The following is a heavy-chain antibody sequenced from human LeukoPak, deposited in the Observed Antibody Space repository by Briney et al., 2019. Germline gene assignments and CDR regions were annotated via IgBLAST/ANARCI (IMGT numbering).Heavy chain of an antibody. D-gene: IGHD3-22*01. CDR2: INPSGGST. J-gene: IGHJ4*02. Sequence: ASVKVSCKASGYTFTSYYMHWVRQAPGQGLEWMGIINPSGGSTSYAQKFQGRVTMTRDTSTSTVYMELSSLRSEDTAVYYCARDSGYYYDSSGYSDFDYWGQGTPVTVSS. V-gene: IGHV1-46*01. CDR1: GYTFTSYY. CDR3: ARDSGYYYDSSGYSDFDY.